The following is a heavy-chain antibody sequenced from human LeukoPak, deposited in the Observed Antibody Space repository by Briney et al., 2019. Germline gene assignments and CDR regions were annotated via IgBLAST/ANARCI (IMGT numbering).Heavy chain of an antibody. CDR1: GFSFSTYA. D-gene: IGHD5-18*01. CDR2: ISYDGSNK. Sequence: GGSLRLSCAASGFSFSTYAMNWVRQAPGKGLEWVAVISYDGSNKYYADSVKGRFTISRDNSKNTLYLQMNSLRAEDTAVYYCARATGYSYGSDYWGQGTLVTVSS. CDR3: ARATGYSYGSDY. V-gene: IGHV3-30*04. J-gene: IGHJ4*02.